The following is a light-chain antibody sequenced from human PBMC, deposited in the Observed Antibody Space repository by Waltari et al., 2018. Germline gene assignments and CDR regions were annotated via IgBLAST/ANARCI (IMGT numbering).Light chain of an antibody. J-gene: IGLJ2*01. CDR3: ATWDDRLTGVV. CDR2: SST. V-gene: IGLV1-44*01. CDR1: NSNIGSTA. Sequence: QSALTQPPSASGTPGPTVTLFCSGGNSNIGSTAVNWYQQAPATTPKLLIYSSTYRPSGVPDRFSGATSGTSASLAISGLQSDDEGDYYCATWDDRLTGVVFGGGTKVTVL.